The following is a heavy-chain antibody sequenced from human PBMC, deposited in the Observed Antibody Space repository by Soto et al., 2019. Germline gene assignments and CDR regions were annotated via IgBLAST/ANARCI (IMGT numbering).Heavy chain of an antibody. CDR1: GFTFRNYG. Sequence: GGSLRLSCAASGFTFRNYGMNLVRQASGKGLEWVGRIRSKANSDATAYGASVKGRFTISRDDSKNTAYLQMNSLETEDTAVYYCVRYCSGGSCPDAFDIWGQGTMVTVSS. V-gene: IGHV3-73*01. J-gene: IGHJ3*02. CDR3: VRYCSGGSCPDAFDI. CDR2: IRSKANSDAT. D-gene: IGHD2-15*01.